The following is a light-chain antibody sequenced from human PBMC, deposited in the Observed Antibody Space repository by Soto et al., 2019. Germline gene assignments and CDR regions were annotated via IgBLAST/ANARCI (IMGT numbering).Light chain of an antibody. J-gene: IGLJ1*01. CDR1: SSDVGGFEY. CDR3: GSITRSSTSV. CDR2: DVT. V-gene: IGLV2-14*01. Sequence: QSAKSQAACVSGTPEKTITISCTGTSSDVGGFEYVSWYQHQPGKAPKLIIYDVTKRPSGVSNRFPGSKSGNTASLTISGIQAEDEGDYYCGSITRSSTSVFGTGTKVTVL.